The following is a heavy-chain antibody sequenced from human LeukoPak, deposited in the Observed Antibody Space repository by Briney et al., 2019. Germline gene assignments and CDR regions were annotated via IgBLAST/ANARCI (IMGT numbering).Heavy chain of an antibody. Sequence: SETLSLTCTVSGGSISSSSYYWGWIRQPPGKGLEWIGSIYYSGSTYYNPSLKSRVTISVDTSKNQFSLKLSSVTAADTAVYYCARRMYYYDSSGYLRRAFDIWGQGTMVTVSS. CDR1: GGSISSSSYY. J-gene: IGHJ3*02. D-gene: IGHD3-22*01. CDR3: ARRMYYYDSSGYLRRAFDI. CDR2: IYYSGST. V-gene: IGHV4-39*01.